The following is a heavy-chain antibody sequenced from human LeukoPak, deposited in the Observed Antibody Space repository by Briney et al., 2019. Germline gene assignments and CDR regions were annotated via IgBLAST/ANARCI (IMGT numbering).Heavy chain of an antibody. Sequence: GGSLRLSCAASGFTLSDYYMSWSRQAPGKGLEWVSYISKSSSSTNYADSVKGRFSISRDNAKNSLYLQLNSLTVEDTAVYYCARVRSSGGPLDYWGQGTLVTVSS. V-gene: IGHV3-11*05. CDR2: ISKSSSST. D-gene: IGHD3-10*01. CDR1: GFTLSDYY. J-gene: IGHJ4*02. CDR3: ARVRSSGGPLDY.